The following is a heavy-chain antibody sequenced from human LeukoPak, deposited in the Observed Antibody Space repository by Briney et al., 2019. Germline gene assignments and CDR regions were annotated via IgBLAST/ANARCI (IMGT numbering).Heavy chain of an antibody. Sequence: TSETLSLTCTVSGGSISSYYWSWIRQPPGKGLEWIGYIYYSGSTNYNPSPKSRVTISVDTSKNQFSLKLSSVTAADTAVYYCAREGYSGFDYWGQGTLVTVSS. CDR2: IYYSGST. J-gene: IGHJ4*02. D-gene: IGHD5-12*01. CDR1: GGSISSYY. V-gene: IGHV4-59*01. CDR3: AREGYSGFDY.